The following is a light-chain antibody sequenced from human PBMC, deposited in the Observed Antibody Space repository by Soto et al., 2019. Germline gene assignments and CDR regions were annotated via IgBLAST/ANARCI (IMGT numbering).Light chain of an antibody. V-gene: IGLV1-51*01. CDR3: AAWDNNLSAVV. J-gene: IGLJ2*01. Sequence: QSVLTRPPSVSAAPGQKVTISCSGSNSNIGNNYVSWYQQLPGAAPKLLIYDTYKRPSGIPDRFSGSKSGASATLDIAGIQTGDEADYYCAAWDNNLSAVVFGGGTKLTVL. CDR2: DTY. CDR1: NSNIGNNY.